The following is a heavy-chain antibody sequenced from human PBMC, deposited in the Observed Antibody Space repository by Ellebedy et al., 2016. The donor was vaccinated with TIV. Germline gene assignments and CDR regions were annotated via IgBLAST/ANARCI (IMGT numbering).Heavy chain of an antibody. CDR1: GGTFSSYG. CDR3: ARRLDLGHRSGYYRGDVFDI. V-gene: IGHV1-69*04. Sequence: SVKVSXXASGGTFSSYGISWVRQAPGQGLEWMGRVIPMSRVTNYAQKFQGRVTITADKSTTTAYMELNSLRSEDTAVYYWARRLDLGHRSGYYRGDVFDIWGQGTMVTVSS. CDR2: VIPMSRVT. D-gene: IGHD3-22*01. J-gene: IGHJ3*02.